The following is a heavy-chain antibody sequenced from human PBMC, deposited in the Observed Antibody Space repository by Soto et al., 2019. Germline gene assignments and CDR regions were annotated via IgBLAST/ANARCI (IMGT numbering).Heavy chain of an antibody. CDR2: ISYDGSNK. CDR1: GFTFSSYA. J-gene: IGHJ4*02. Sequence: PGGSLRLSCAASGFTFSSYAMHWVRQAPGKGLEWVAVISYDGSNKYYADSVKGRFTISRDNSKNTLYLQMNSLRAEDTAVYYCAREFFPEYDSSGPTFDYWGQGTLVTVSS. D-gene: IGHD3-22*01. V-gene: IGHV3-30-3*01. CDR3: AREFFPEYDSSGPTFDY.